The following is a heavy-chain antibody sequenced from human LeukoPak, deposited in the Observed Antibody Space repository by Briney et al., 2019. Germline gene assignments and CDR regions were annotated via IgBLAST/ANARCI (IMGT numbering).Heavy chain of an antibody. V-gene: IGHV1-69*06. Sequence: GASVKVSCKASGGTFSSYAISWVRQAPGQGLEWMGGIIPIFGTANYAQKFQGRVTITADKSTSTAYMELSSLRSEDTAVYYCAREYSSSSDYFDYWGQGTLVTVSS. CDR3: AREYSSSSDYFDY. CDR1: GGTFSSYA. CDR2: IIPIFGTA. D-gene: IGHD6-6*01. J-gene: IGHJ4*02.